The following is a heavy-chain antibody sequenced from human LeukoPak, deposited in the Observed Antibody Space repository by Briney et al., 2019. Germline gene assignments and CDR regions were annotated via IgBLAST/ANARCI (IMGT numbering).Heavy chain of an antibody. J-gene: IGHJ4*02. V-gene: IGHV4-34*01. D-gene: IGHD6-13*01. Sequence: AETLSLTCAVYGGSFSGYYWSWIRQPPGKGLEWIGEINHSGSTNYNPSLKSRVTISVDTSKNQFSLKLSSVTAADTAVYYCARGGPAAGRFDYWGQGTLVTVSS. CDR1: GGSFSGYY. CDR2: INHSGST. CDR3: ARGGPAAGRFDY.